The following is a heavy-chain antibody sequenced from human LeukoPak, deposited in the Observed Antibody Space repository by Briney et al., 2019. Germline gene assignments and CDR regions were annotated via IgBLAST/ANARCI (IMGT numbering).Heavy chain of an antibody. D-gene: IGHD5-12*01. CDR2: IYHSGST. Sequence: PSETLSLTCTVSGGSISSGGYYWSWIRQPPGKGLEWIGYIYHSGSTYYNPSLKSRVTISVDRSKNQFSLKLSSVTAADTAVYYCARDRSLSGYDYWGQGTLVTVSS. J-gene: IGHJ4*02. CDR1: GGSISSGGYY. CDR3: ARDRSLSGYDY. V-gene: IGHV4-30-2*01.